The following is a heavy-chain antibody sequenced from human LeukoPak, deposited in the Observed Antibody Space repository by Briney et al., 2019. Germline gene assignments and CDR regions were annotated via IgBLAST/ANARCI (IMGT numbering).Heavy chain of an antibody. Sequence: ASVKVSCKASGYTITGYYMHWVRQAPGQGLEWMGWINPNSGGTNYAQKFQGWVTMTRDTSISTAYMELSRLRSDDTAVYYCASSGGSWDGAFDIWGQGTMVTVSS. CDR2: INPNSGGT. CDR1: GYTITGYY. CDR3: ASSGGSWDGAFDI. V-gene: IGHV1-2*04. J-gene: IGHJ3*02. D-gene: IGHD2-15*01.